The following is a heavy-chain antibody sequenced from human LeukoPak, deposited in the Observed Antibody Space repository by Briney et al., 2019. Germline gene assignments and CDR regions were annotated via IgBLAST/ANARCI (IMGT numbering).Heavy chain of an antibody. V-gene: IGHV3-66*01. J-gene: IGHJ5*02. CDR2: IYSGGST. D-gene: IGHD6-13*01. CDR1: GFTFSDYN. CDR3: AREWYSSSWYQIDP. Sequence: GGSLRLSCAASGFTFSDYNMRWIRQAPGKGLEWVSVIYSGGSTYYADSVKGRFTISRDNSKNTLYLQMNSLRAEDTAVYYCAREWYSSSWYQIDPWGQGTLVTVSS.